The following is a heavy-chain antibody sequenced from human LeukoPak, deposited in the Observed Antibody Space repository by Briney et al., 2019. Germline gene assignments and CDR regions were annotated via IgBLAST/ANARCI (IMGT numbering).Heavy chain of an antibody. CDR3: VCLGLGGLSLD. D-gene: IGHD3-16*01. J-gene: IGHJ4*02. V-gene: IGHV3-74*01. CDR1: GFTFSSYW. CDR2: IDSAGSST. Sequence: GGSLRLSCAASGFTFSSYWMHWVRQAPGKGLVWVSRIDSAGSSTSYADSVKGRFTISRDNAKNTLYLQMNSLRVEDTAVYYCVCLGLGGLSLDWGQGTLVTVSS.